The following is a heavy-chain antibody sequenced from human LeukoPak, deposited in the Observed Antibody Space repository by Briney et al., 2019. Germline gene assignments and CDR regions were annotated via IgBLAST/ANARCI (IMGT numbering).Heavy chain of an antibody. CDR1: GYTFTSYF. V-gene: IGHV1-46*01. Sequence: ASVKVSCKASGYTFTSYFMHWVRQAPGHGLEWMGIINPSGGSTSYAQKFQGRVTMTRDTSTSMVYMELTSLRSEDTAVYYCARDPEGSGCYFDYWGQGTLVTVSS. CDR3: ARDPEGSGCYFDY. J-gene: IGHJ4*02. CDR2: INPSGGST. D-gene: IGHD6-19*01.